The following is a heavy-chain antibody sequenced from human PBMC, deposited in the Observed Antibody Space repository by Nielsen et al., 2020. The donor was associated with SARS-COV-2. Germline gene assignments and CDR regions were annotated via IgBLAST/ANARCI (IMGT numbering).Heavy chain of an antibody. CDR1: GFIFSNSS. CDR2: ISSSSSTI. D-gene: IGHD6-19*01. CDR3: ARDSSGWYALTTYYYYGMDV. V-gene: IGHV3-48*01. J-gene: IGHJ6*02. Sequence: GSLRLSCAASGFIFSNSSMTWVRQAPGKGLEWVSYISSSSSTIYYADSVKGRFTISRDNAKNSLYLQMNSLRAEDTAVYYCARDSSGWYALTTYYYYGMDVWGQGTTVTVSS.